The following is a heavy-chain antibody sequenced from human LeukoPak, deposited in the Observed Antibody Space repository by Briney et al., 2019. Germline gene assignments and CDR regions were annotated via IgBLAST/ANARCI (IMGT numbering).Heavy chain of an antibody. CDR2: ISSSSSYI. D-gene: IGHD2-15*01. V-gene: IGHV3-21*04. CDR1: GFTFSSYS. Sequence: GGSLRLSCAASGFTFSSYSMNWVRQAPGKGLEWVSSISSSSSYIYYADSVKGRFTISRDNSKNTLYLQMNSLRAEDTAVYYCAKLFKGIACGMDVWGQGTTVTVSS. J-gene: IGHJ6*02. CDR3: AKLFKGIACGMDV.